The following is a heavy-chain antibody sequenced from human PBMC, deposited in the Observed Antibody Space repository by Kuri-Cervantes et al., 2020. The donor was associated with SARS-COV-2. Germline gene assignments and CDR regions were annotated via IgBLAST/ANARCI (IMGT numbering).Heavy chain of an antibody. CDR3: ARLTTVTPPSSYWYFDL. CDR1: GFTFSSYW. D-gene: IGHD4-17*01. J-gene: IGHJ2*01. V-gene: IGHV3-7*01. CDR2: IKQDGSEK. Sequence: GESLKISCAASGFTFSSYWMSWVRQAPGKGLEWVANIKQDGSEKYCVDSVKGRFTISRDNAKNSLYLQMNSLRAEDTAVYYCARLTTVTPPSSYWYFDLWGRGTLVTVSS.